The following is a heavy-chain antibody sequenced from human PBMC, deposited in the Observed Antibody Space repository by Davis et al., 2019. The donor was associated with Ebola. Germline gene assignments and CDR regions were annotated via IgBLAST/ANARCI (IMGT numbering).Heavy chain of an antibody. J-gene: IGHJ5*01. CDR1: GGPFNSYY. CDR3: ARERGYCSGRSCYSGWFDS. D-gene: IGHD2-15*01. V-gene: IGHV4-34*01. CDR2: ISHSGVT. Sequence: SQTLSLTCAVYGGPFNSYYWSWIRQPPGKGLEWIAEISHSGVTSYNPSLKSRVTISVDTSKNQFSLKLSSVTAADTAVYYCARERGYCSGRSCYSGWFDSWGQGTLVTVSS.